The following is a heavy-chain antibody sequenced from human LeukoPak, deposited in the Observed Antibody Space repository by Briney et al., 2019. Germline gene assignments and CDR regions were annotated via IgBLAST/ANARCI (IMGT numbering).Heavy chain of an antibody. V-gene: IGHV4-31*03. Sequence: PSETLSLTCTVSGGSISSGGYYWSWIRQHPGKGLEWIGYIYYSGSTYYNPSLKSRVTISVDTSKNQFSLKLSSVIAADTAVYYCARHRGGIQLWLTDWYFDLWGRGTLVTVSS. CDR3: ARHRGGIQLWLTDWYFDL. D-gene: IGHD5-18*01. CDR2: IYYSGST. J-gene: IGHJ2*01. CDR1: GGSISSGGYY.